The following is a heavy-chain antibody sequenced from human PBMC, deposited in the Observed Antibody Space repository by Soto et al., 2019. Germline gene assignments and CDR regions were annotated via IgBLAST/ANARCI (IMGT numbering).Heavy chain of an antibody. CDR1: GYTLTELS. D-gene: IGHD3-3*01. J-gene: IGHJ6*02. CDR2: FDPEDGET. V-gene: IGHV1-24*01. CDR3: ATLFWSGYLGYYYGMDV. Sequence: ASVKVSCKVSGYTLTELSMHWVRQAPGKGFEWMGGFDPEDGETIYAQKFQGRVTMTEDTSTDTAYMELSSLRSEDTAVYYCATLFWSGYLGYYYGMDVWGQGTTVTVSS.